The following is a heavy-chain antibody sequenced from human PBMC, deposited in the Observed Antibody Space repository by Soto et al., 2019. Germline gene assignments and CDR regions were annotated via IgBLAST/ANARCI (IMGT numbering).Heavy chain of an antibody. CDR2: IIPIFGTA. CDR3: ARECTAVAGDGLEYFQH. D-gene: IGHD6-19*01. V-gene: IGHV1-69*13. CDR1: GYTFTSYG. Sequence: GAAVKFSLKASGYTFTSYGINWVRPATGQGLDCMGGIIPIFGTANYAQKFQGRVTITADESTSTAYMELSSLRSERTAVYYCARECTAVAGDGLEYFQHWGQGTLVTVSS. J-gene: IGHJ1*01.